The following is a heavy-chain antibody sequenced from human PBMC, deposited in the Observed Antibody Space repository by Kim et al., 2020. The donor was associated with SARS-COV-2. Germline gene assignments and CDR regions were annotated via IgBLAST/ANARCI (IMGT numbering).Heavy chain of an antibody. V-gene: IGHV4-34*01. Sequence: SETLSLTCAVYGGSFSGYYWSWIRQPPGKGLEWIGEINHSGSTNYNPSLKSRVTISVDTSKNQFSLKLSSVTAADTAVYYCARARRMFGVVIKPHDAFDIWGQGTMVTVSS. CDR2: INHSGST. J-gene: IGHJ3*02. CDR1: GGSFSGYY. CDR3: ARARRMFGVVIKPHDAFDI. D-gene: IGHD3-3*02.